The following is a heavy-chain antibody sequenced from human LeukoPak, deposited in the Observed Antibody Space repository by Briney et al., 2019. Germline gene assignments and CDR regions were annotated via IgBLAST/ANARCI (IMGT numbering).Heavy chain of an antibody. V-gene: IGHV3-7*01. CDR3: ARADYDFWSGYASSYFDY. Sequence: GGSLRLSCAASGFTFSSYWMSWVRQAPGKGLEWVANIKQDGSEKYYVDSVKGRFTISRDNAKNSLYLQMNSLRAEDTAVYYCARADYDFWSGYASSYFDYWGQGTLVTVSS. J-gene: IGHJ4*02. CDR1: GFTFSSYW. D-gene: IGHD3-3*01. CDR2: IKQDGSEK.